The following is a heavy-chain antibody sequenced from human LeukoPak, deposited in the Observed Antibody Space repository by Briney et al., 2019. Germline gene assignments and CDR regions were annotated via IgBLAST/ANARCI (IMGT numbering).Heavy chain of an antibody. CDR2: ISYDGSNE. V-gene: IGHV3-30-3*01. J-gene: IGHJ4*02. CDR3: ASSPRAVAGTIDY. D-gene: IGHD6-19*01. Sequence: PGGSLRLSCAAFGFTFSSYAMHWFRQAPGKGLEWVAVISYDGSNEYYADSVKGRFTISRDNSKNTLYLQMNSLRAEDSAVYCCASSPRAVAGTIDYWGQGTLVTVSS. CDR1: GFTFSSYA.